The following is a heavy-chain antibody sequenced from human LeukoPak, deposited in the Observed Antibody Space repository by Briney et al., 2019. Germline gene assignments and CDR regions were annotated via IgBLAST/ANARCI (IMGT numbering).Heavy chain of an antibody. Sequence: SCKASGYTFTGYYMHWVRQAPGKGLEWVAVISYDGSNKYYADSVKGRFTISRDNSKNTLYLQMNSLRAEDTAVYYCARARDDFVVVPAAIRYDFDYWGQGTLVTVSS. D-gene: IGHD2-2*02. V-gene: IGHV3-30-3*01. CDR3: ARARDDFVVVPAAIRYDFDY. CDR2: ISYDGSNK. J-gene: IGHJ4*02. CDR1: GYTFTGYY.